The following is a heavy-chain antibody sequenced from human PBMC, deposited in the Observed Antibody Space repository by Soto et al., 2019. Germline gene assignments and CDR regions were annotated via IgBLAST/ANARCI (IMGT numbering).Heavy chain of an antibody. CDR3: ATASVVNATWYWFDP. CDR2: IYYSGST. D-gene: IGHD2-21*01. J-gene: IGHJ5*02. Sequence: PSETLSLTCTVSGGSISSGGYYWSWIRQHPGKGLEWIGYIYYSGSTYYNPSLKSRVTISVDTSKNQFSLKLSSVTAADTAVYYCATASVVNATWYWFDPWGQGTLVTVSS. V-gene: IGHV4-31*03. CDR1: GGSISSGGYY.